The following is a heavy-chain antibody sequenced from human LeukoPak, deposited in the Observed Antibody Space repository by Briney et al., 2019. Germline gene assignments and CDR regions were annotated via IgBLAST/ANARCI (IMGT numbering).Heavy chain of an antibody. J-gene: IGHJ4*02. CDR3: ASGYSSSWYDY. D-gene: IGHD6-13*01. Sequence: LSLTCTVSGYSISSDYYMSWIRQAPGKGLEWVSYISSSGSTIYYADSVKGRFTISRDNAKNSLYLQMNSLRAEDTAVYYCASGYSSSWYDYWGQGTLVTVSS. CDR2: ISSSGSTI. CDR1: GYSISSDYY. V-gene: IGHV3-11*04.